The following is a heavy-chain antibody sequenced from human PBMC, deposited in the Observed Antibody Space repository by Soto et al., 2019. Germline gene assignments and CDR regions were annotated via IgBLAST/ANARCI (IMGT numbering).Heavy chain of an antibody. CDR1: GFTFSSSA. Sequence: GGSLRLSCAASGFTFSSSAMSWVRQAPGKGLEWVSAISGSGGNTFYADSVKGRFTISRDNSKNTLYLQMNSLRAEDTAVYYCAKGGYSGYDLSDFDYWGQGTLVTVSS. CDR2: ISGSGGNT. D-gene: IGHD5-12*01. V-gene: IGHV3-23*01. CDR3: AKGGYSGYDLSDFDY. J-gene: IGHJ4*02.